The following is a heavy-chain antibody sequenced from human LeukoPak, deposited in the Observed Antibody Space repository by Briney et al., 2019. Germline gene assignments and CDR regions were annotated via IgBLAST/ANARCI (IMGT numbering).Heavy chain of an antibody. Sequence: SQTLSLTCAISGDSVSSNSAAWNWIRQSPSRGLEWLGRTYYRSKWYNDYAASVKSRITINPDTSKNQFSLQLNSVTPEDTAVYYCARDERGSGFGELLYPFDPWGQGTLVTVSS. V-gene: IGHV6-1*01. D-gene: IGHD3-10*01. J-gene: IGHJ5*02. CDR1: GDSVSSNSAA. CDR3: ARDERGSGFGELLYPFDP. CDR2: TYYRSKWYN.